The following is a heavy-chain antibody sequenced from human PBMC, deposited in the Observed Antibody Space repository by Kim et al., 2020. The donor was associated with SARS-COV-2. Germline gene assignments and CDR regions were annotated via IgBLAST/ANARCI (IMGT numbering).Heavy chain of an antibody. V-gene: IGHV3-33*06. Sequence: GGSLRLSCAASGFTFSSYGMHWVRQATGKGLEWVAVIWYDGSNKYYADSVKGRFTISRDNFKNTQYLKMNSLRAEDTAVYYSAKEYGSGSYTNYYSYGMAVWGQGTTVTVSS. D-gene: IGHD3-10*01. CDR2: IWYDGSNK. CDR3: AKEYGSGSYTNYYSYGMAV. CDR1: GFTFSSYG. J-gene: IGHJ6*02.